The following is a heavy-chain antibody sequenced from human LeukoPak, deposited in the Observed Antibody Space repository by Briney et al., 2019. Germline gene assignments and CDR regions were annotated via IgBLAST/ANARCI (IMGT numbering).Heavy chain of an antibody. V-gene: IGHV4-39*07. J-gene: IGHJ5*02. CDR1: GGSISSSSYY. Sequence: SETLSLTCTVSGGSISSSSYYWGWIRQPPGKGLEWIGSIYYSGSTYYNPSLKSRVTISVDTSKNQFSLKLSSVTAADTAVYYCARDDSLVPWGQGTLVTVSS. CDR2: IYYSGST. D-gene: IGHD5-18*01. CDR3: ARDDSLVP.